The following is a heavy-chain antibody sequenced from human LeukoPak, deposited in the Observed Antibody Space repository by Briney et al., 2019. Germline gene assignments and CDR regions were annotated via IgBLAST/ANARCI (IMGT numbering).Heavy chain of an antibody. CDR3: AKVGSVVIPATAGGHY. V-gene: IGHV3-23*01. Sequence: GGSLRLSCAASGFTFNNYAMSWVRQAPGKGLEWLSSISSNGGSTYYADSARGRFTISRDNSKNTLSLQMNSLRAEDTAVYYCAKVGSVVIPATAGGHYWGQGTLVTVSS. CDR2: ISSNGGST. D-gene: IGHD2-2*01. J-gene: IGHJ4*02. CDR1: GFTFNNYA.